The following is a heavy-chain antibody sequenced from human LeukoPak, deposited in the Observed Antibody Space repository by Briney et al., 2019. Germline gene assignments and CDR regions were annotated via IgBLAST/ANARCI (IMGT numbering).Heavy chain of an antibody. CDR1: GGTFSSYA. J-gene: IGHJ6*03. CDR2: IIPIFGTA. D-gene: IGHD5-18*01. Sequence: ASVTVSCKASGGTFSSYAISWVRQAPGQGLEWMGGIIPIFGTANYAQKFQGRVTITTDESTSTAYMELSSLRSEDTAVYYCARDRVDTAMVTGLRYYYYYMDVWGKGTTVTDSS. V-gene: IGHV1-69*05. CDR3: ARDRVDTAMVTGLRYYYYYMDV.